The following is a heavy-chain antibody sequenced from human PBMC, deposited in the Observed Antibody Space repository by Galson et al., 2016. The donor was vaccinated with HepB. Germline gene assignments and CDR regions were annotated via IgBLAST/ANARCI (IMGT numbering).Heavy chain of an antibody. D-gene: IGHD3-22*01. Sequence: SLRLSCAASGFTFSSYGMHWVRQAPGKGLEWVTVISYDGSDKYYADSVKGRFTISRDNSKNTLYLQMNSLRVEDTAMYYCARESARTFYYDSSGYRWAFDIWGQGTMVTVSS. J-gene: IGHJ3*02. V-gene: IGHV3-30*03. CDR2: ISYDGSDK. CDR3: ARESARTFYYDSSGYRWAFDI. CDR1: GFTFSSYG.